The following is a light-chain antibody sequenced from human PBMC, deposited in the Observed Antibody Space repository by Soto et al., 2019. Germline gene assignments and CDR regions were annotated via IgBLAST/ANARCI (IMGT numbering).Light chain of an antibody. Sequence: EIVLTQSPGTLSLSPGERATLSCRASQSVSSSYLAWYQQKPGQAPRLLIYGASRRATGIPDRFSGSGSGTDFTLTISRLEPGDFAVYYCQQYNSSPWTFGQGTKVEIK. J-gene: IGKJ1*01. V-gene: IGKV3-20*01. CDR2: GAS. CDR3: QQYNSSPWT. CDR1: QSVSSSY.